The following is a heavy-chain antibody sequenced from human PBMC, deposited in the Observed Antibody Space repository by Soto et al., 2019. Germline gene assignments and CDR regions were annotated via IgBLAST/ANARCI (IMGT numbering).Heavy chain of an antibody. Sequence: QVQLVQSGAEVKKPGSSVKVSCKASGGTFSSYAISWVRQAPGQGLEWMGGIIPIFGTANYAQKFQGRVTITADESTSTAYRELSSLRSEDTAVYYCARDLSEWGWQDQNNWFDPXXXXTLVTVSS. V-gene: IGHV1-69*01. CDR3: ARDLSEWGWQDQNNWFDP. CDR2: IIPIFGTA. J-gene: IGHJ5*02. D-gene: IGHD1-26*01. CDR1: GGTFSSYA.